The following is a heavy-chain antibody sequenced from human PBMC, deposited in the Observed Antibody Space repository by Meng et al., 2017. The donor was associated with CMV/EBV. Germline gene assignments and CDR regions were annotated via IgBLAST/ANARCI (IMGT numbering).Heavy chain of an antibody. D-gene: IGHD2-2*01. CDR3: ATGRPAAIRGGPFDY. CDR2: FDPEDGET. J-gene: IGHJ4*02. V-gene: IGHV1-24*01. Sequence: QGQLVQAGAEVKKPGASVKVSGKVSGYTLTEFSMHWVRQAPGKGLEWMGGFDPEDGETIYAQKFQGRVTMTEDTSTDTAYMELSSLRSEDTAVYYCATGRPAAIRGGPFDYWGQGTQVTVSS. CDR1: GYTLTEFS.